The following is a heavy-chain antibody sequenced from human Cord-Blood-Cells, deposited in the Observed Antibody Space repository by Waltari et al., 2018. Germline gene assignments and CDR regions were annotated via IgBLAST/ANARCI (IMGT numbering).Heavy chain of an antibody. CDR1: GFTFSSYG. CDR3: ASIAAAGSSLFDY. CDR2: ISYEGSNK. V-gene: IGHV3-30*03. D-gene: IGHD6-13*01. J-gene: IGHJ4*02. Sequence: QVQLVESGGGVVQPGRSLRLSCAASGFTFSSYGMHWVRQAPGKGLEGVAVISYEGSNKYYAYSVKGRFTLSRDNSKNALYLQMNSLRAEDTAVYYCASIAAAGSSLFDYWGQGTLVTVSS.